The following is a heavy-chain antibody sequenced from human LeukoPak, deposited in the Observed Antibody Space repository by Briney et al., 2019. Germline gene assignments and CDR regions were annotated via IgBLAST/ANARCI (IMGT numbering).Heavy chain of an antibody. V-gene: IGHV4-34*01. D-gene: IGHD2-2*01. Sequence: NSSETLSLTCAVYGVSFSGYYWSWLRQPPGKGLEGFGEINHSGSTNHNPSLKSRVTISVDTSKNQFSLKLSSVTAAETAVYYCARLMYRSSTSCFDYWGHGTLVTVSS. CDR2: INHSGST. J-gene: IGHJ4*01. CDR1: GVSFSGYY. CDR3: ARLMYRSSTSCFDY.